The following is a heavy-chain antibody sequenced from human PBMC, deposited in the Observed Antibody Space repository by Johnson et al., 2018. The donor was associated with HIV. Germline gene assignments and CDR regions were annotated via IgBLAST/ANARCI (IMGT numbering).Heavy chain of an antibody. D-gene: IGHD2-15*01. CDR3: ARDSGVGGGAFDI. Sequence: VQLVESGGGLVQPGGSLRLSCAASGFTFSSYAMHWVRQAPGKGLEYVSAISSNGGSTYYANAVKGRFTISRDNSKNTLYLQMNSLRAEDTAVYYCARDSGVGGGAFDIWGQGTMVTVSS. CDR1: GFTFSSYA. CDR2: ISSNGGST. V-gene: IGHV3-64*01. J-gene: IGHJ3*02.